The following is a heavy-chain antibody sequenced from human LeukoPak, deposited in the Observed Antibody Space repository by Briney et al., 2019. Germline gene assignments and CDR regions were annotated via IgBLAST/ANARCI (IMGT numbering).Heavy chain of an antibody. CDR3: AREGGSYYPHYYFDY. D-gene: IGHD1-26*01. V-gene: IGHV4-59*01. J-gene: IGHJ4*02. Sequence: SETLSLTCIVSGGSISSYYWSWIRQPPGKGLEWIGYIYYSGSTNYNPSLKSRVTISVDTSKNQFSLKLRSVTAADTAVYYCAREGGSYYPHYYFDYWGQGTLVTVSS. CDR1: GGSISSYY. CDR2: IYYSGST.